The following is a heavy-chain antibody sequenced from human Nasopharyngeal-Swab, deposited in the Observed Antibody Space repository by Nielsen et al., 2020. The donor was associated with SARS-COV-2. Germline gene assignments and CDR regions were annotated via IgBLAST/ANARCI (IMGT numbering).Heavy chain of an antibody. J-gene: IGHJ4*02. CDR1: GFTFSSYS. V-gene: IGHV3-21*01. Sequence: GESLKISCAASGFTFSSYSMNWVRQAPGKGLEWVSSISSSSSYIYYADSVKGRFTISRDNAKNSLYLQMNSLRAEDTAVYYCASDFYGDCSDYWGQGTLVTVSS. D-gene: IGHD4-17*01. CDR3: ASDFYGDCSDY. CDR2: ISSSSSYI.